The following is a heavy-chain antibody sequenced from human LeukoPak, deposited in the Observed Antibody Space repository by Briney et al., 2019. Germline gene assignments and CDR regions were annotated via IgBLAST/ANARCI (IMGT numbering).Heavy chain of an antibody. CDR2: ISYDGSNK. D-gene: IGHD1-1*01. Sequence: SCKASGGTFSSYAISWVRQAPGKGLEWVAVISYDGSNKYYADSVKGRFTISRDNSKNTLYLQMSSLRHEDTAVYFCARGGSSHMEDWGQGTLVTVSS. CDR1: GGTFSSYA. J-gene: IGHJ4*02. V-gene: IGHV3-30-3*01. CDR3: ARGGSSHMED.